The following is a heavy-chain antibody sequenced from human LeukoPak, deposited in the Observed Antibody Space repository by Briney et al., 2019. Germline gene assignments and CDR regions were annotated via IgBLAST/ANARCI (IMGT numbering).Heavy chain of an antibody. CDR3: AKGGHYSFFDY. CDR1: GLIFRNYA. V-gene: IGHV3-23*01. J-gene: IGHJ4*02. CDR2: ISGDGTET. Sequence: GGSLRLSCTASGLIFRNYAMTWVRQAPRKGLEWVSTISGDGTETFYADSVKGRYTISRDNSKNTHYLQMSSLRAEDTGIYYCAKGGHYSFFDYWGQGTLVTVSS. D-gene: IGHD4-11*01.